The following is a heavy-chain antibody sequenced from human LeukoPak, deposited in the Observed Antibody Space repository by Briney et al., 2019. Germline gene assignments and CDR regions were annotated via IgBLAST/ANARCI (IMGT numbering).Heavy chain of an antibody. V-gene: IGHV3-30*02. D-gene: IGHD6-13*01. CDR1: GFNFSTYG. Sequence: GGSLRLSCAASGFNFSTYGMHWVRQAPGKGLAWVAFIRYDGSKKYYADSVKGRFTISRDNSKNTLFLQMNSLRTEDTAVYYCAKGAGSSWYSDYWGQGTLVTVSS. CDR2: IRYDGSKK. J-gene: IGHJ4*02. CDR3: AKGAGSSWYSDY.